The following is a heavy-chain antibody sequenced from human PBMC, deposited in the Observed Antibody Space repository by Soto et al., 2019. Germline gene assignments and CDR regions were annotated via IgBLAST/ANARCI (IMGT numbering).Heavy chain of an antibody. CDR3: ARKMATVTTSWFDP. V-gene: IGHV1-18*01. CDR2: ISAYNGNT. Sequence: ASVKVSCKASGYTFTSYGISWVRQAPGQGLEWMGWISAYNGNTNHAQKLQGRVTMTTDTSTSTAYMELRSLRSDDTAVYYCARKMATVTTSWFDPWGQGTLVTVSS. D-gene: IGHD4-17*01. J-gene: IGHJ5*02. CDR1: GYTFTSYG.